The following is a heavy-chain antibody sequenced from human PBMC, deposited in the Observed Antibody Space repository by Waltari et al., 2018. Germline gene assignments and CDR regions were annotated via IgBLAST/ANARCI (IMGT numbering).Heavy chain of an antibody. D-gene: IGHD6-19*01. CDR1: GCNVSRNY. J-gene: IGHJ4*02. CDR2: IYSDGRT. V-gene: IGHV3-53*01. Sequence: EMQLVESGGGLSQPGGSLRPSCAYPGCNVSRNYMSWVRQAPGEGVEWVSIIYSDGRTYYADSVKGRFTISRDNSKNTLYLQMNSLRAEDTAIYYCAREVYRSGGHWGQGTLVTVSS. CDR3: AREVYRSGGH.